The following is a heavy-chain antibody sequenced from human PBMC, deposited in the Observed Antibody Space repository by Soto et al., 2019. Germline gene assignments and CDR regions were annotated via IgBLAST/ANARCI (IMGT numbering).Heavy chain of an antibody. CDR3: TRDPSYYYDSSGNFDY. CDR2: IRSKAYGGTT. Sequence: GGSLRLSCTASGFTFGDYAMSWFRQAPGKGLEWVGFIRSKAYGGTTEYAASVKGRFTISRDDSKSIAYLQMNSLKTEDTAVYYCTRDPSYYYDSSGNFDYWGQGTLVTVSS. D-gene: IGHD3-22*01. J-gene: IGHJ4*02. V-gene: IGHV3-49*03. CDR1: GFTFGDYA.